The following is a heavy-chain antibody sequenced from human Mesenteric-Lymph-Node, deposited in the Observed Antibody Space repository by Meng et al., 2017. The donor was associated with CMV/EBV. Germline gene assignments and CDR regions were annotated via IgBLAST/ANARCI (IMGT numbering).Heavy chain of an antibody. CDR1: GFTFANSA. Sequence: SVKVSCKTSGFTFANSAVQWVRQAPGQRLEWIGWIVVGSGNTKYEEKFQERLTITRDMSTSTAYMELSSLRSEDTAVYYCARGSDWNYGGVDYWGQGTLVTVSS. CDR2: IVVGSGNT. CDR3: ARGSDWNYGGVDY. V-gene: IGHV1-58*01. J-gene: IGHJ4*02. D-gene: IGHD1-7*01.